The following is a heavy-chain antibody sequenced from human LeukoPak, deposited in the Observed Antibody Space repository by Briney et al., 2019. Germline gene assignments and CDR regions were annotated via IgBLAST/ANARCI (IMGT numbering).Heavy chain of an antibody. CDR1: GFTSSSYA. J-gene: IGHJ6*02. CDR2: LSGSGGST. Sequence: GGSLRLSCAASGFTSSSYAMSWVRQAPGKGLEWVSALSGSGGSTYYANSVKGRFTISRDNSKNTLYLQMNSLRAEDTAVYYCAKDLSYGMDVWGQGTTVTVSS. V-gene: IGHV3-23*01. CDR3: AKDLSYGMDV.